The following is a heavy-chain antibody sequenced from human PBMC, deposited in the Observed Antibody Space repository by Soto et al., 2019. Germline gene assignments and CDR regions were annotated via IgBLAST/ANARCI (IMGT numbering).Heavy chain of an antibody. Sequence: SETLSLTCTFSGDSISTADYYWNWIRQPPGKGLEWIGYIYYSGNTYYIPSLKSRVTISVDTSKNQISLKLNSVTAADTAVYYCARGIYSTSSFFDSWGQGTLVTVSS. CDR1: GDSISTADYY. CDR3: ARGIYSTSSFFDS. D-gene: IGHD6-6*01. V-gene: IGHV4-30-4*01. J-gene: IGHJ4*02. CDR2: IYYSGNT.